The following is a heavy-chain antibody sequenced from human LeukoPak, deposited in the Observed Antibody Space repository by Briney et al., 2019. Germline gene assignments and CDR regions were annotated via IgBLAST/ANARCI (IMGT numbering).Heavy chain of an antibody. CDR1: GFIVSSNY. J-gene: IGHJ3*02. CDR2: TYSGGTT. D-gene: IGHD3-3*01. CDR3: ARPRITIFGVGNDAFDI. V-gene: IGHV3-66*04. Sequence: PGGSLRLSCAASGFIVSSNYMSWVRQAPGKGLEWVSVTYSGGTTYYADSVKGRFTISRDNSKNTLYLQMNSLRAEDTAVYYCARPRITIFGVGNDAFDIWGQGTMVTVSS.